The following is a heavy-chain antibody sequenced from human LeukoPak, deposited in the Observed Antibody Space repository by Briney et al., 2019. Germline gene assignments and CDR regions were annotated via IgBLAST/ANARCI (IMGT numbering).Heavy chain of an antibody. CDR3: ARFGLGKHIEVAGIPFDI. V-gene: IGHV1-18*01. D-gene: IGHD6-19*01. Sequence: ASVKVSCKASGYSFTSNVISWVRQAPGRGLEWMGWISAYNGNTNYAQKLQGRVTMTTDTSTSTAYMELRSLRSDDTAVYYCARFGLGKHIEVAGIPFDIWGQGTMVTVSS. J-gene: IGHJ3*02. CDR2: ISAYNGNT. CDR1: GYSFTSNV.